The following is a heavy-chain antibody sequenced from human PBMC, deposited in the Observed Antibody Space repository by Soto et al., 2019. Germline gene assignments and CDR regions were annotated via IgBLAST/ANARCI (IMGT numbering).Heavy chain of an antibody. V-gene: IGHV2-5*02. CDR1: GFSLSTSGAG. D-gene: IGHD3-3*01. CDR3: AHRRYNHDFRSGYFAQYAAFDI. CDR2: IYWDDDK. Sequence: QITLKESGPTLVKPTQTLTLTCTFSGFSLSTSGAGVGWIRQSPGKALEWLALIYWDDDKRYSPSLKSRLTITKDISKNQVVLTMTTMDPADTATYHCAHRRYNHDFRSGYFAQYAAFDIWGQGTMVTVSS. J-gene: IGHJ3*02.